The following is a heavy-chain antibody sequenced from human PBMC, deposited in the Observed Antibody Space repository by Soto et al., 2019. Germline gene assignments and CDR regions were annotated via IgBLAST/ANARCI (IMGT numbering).Heavy chain of an antibody. CDR2: IDESGDS. J-gene: IGHJ4*02. CDR3: AREGGYVDY. CDR1: GGPIRSSSHY. D-gene: IGHD1-1*01. V-gene: IGHV4-39*02. Sequence: SETLSLTCTVSGGPIRSSSHYWGWIRQSPGTGLEWIGSIDESGDSYYNPSLKSRVTISVDTSKSQFSPKLISVTGADSAIYYCAREGGYVDYWGQGTLVTVSS.